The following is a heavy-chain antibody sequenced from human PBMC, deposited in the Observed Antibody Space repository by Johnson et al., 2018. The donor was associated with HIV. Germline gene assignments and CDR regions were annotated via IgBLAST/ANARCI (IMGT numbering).Heavy chain of an antibody. V-gene: IGHV3-NL1*01. D-gene: IGHD6-19*01. J-gene: IGHJ3*02. CDR1: GFTFSSYG. CDR2: ISGSGGST. CDR3: ARVSTQWLRVDAFDI. Sequence: QVQLLESGGGVVQPGRSLRLSCAASGFTFSSYGMHWIRQAPGKGLEWVSAISGSGGSTYYADSVKGRFTISRDNSKNTLYLQMNSLRAEDTAVYYCARVSTQWLRVDAFDIWGQGTMVTVSS.